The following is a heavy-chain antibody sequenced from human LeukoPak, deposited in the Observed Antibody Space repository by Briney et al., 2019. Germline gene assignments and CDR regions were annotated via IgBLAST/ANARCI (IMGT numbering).Heavy chain of an antibody. D-gene: IGHD5-12*01. CDR3: AREGIVATTGHFDY. CDR1: GFTFSSYW. CDR2: IKQDGSEK. V-gene: IGHV3-7*01. J-gene: IGHJ4*02. Sequence: GSLRLSCEASGFTFSSYWMNWVRQAPGKGLEWVANIKQDGSEKYYVDSVKGRFTISRDNAKNSLYLQMNSLRAEDRAVYYCAREGIVATTGHFDYWGQGTLVTVSS.